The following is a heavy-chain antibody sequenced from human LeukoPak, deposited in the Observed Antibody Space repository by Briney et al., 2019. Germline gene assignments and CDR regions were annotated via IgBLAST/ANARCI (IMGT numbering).Heavy chain of an antibody. CDR1: GFTFSHYG. J-gene: IGHJ4*02. V-gene: IGHV3-23*01. Sequence: GGSLRLSCAASGFTFSHYGMNWVRQAPGKGLEWVSAISGSGASTYYADSVKGRFTISRDNSKNTLYLEMNSLRAEDTAVYYCAKDLNFYDSSGYRNYFDYWGQGTLVTVSS. CDR3: AKDLNFYDSSGYRNYFDY. D-gene: IGHD3-22*01. CDR2: ISGSGAST.